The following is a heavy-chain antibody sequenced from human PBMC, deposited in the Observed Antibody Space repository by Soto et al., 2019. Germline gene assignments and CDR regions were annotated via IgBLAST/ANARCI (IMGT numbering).Heavy chain of an antibody. D-gene: IGHD3-9*01. V-gene: IGHV3-74*01. J-gene: IGHJ4*02. CDR1: GFTFSSYW. CDR2: INSDGSST. Sequence: SLRLSCAASGFTFSSYWMHWVRQAPGKGLVWVSRINSDGSSTSYADSVKGRFTISRDNAKNTLYLQMNSLRAEDTAVYYCAREGPDIDLSFDYWGQGTLVTVSS. CDR3: AREGPDIDLSFDY.